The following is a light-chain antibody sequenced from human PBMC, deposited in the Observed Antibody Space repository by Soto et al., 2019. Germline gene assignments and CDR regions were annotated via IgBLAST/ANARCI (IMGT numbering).Light chain of an antibody. J-gene: IGLJ1*01. CDR1: SSNIGNNY. Sequence: QSVLTQPPSVSAAPGQKATISCSGSSSNIGNNYVSWYQQLPGTAPKLLIYENNKRPSGIPDRFSGSKSGTSATLGITGLQTGDEADYYCGTWDSSLSAGVFGTGTQLTVL. CDR3: GTWDSSLSAGV. CDR2: ENN. V-gene: IGLV1-51*02.